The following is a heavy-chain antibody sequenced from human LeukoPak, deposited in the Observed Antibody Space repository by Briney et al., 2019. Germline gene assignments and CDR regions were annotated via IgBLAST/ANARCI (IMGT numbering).Heavy chain of an antibody. CDR1: GYTFSTYG. CDR2: ISAYNGNT. D-gene: IGHD1-26*01. CDR3: ARSGRGTYYYFDL. Sequence: ASVKVSCKASGYTFSTYGISWVRQAPGQGLEWMGWISAYNGNTNYAQKFQGRVSMTADASTSTAYMELRSLRSDDTAVYYCARSGRGTYYYFDLWGQGTLVTVSS. J-gene: IGHJ4*02. V-gene: IGHV1-18*01.